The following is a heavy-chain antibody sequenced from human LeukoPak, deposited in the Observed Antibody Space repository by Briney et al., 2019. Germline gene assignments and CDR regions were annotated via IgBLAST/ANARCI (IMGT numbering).Heavy chain of an antibody. CDR3: STAREGTLW. CDR1: GITFSKAW. J-gene: IGHJ4*02. V-gene: IGHV3-15*01. D-gene: IGHD2-21*01. Sequence: GGSLRLSCAASGITFSKAWMSWVREAPGKGPGWIGRIKTKTDGETTEYAAPVRGRFTISRDDSSNALYLQMNGLKIEDTAMYYCSTAREGTLWWGQGTLVTVSS. CDR2: IKTKTDGETT.